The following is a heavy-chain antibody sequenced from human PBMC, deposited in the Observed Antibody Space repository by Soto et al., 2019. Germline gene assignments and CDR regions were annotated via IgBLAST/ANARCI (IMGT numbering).Heavy chain of an antibody. CDR2: IYYSGST. D-gene: IGHD3-3*02. V-gene: IGHV4-61*01. CDR3: ARAEVGIYYFDY. J-gene: IGHJ4*02. Sequence: QVQLQESGPGLVKPSETLSLTCTVSGGSVSSGSYYWSWIRQPPGKGLEWIGYIYYSGSTNYNPSLKSRVTLSVDTSKNQFSLKLSSVTAADTAVYYCARAEVGIYYFDYWGQGTLVTVSS. CDR1: GGSVSSGSYY.